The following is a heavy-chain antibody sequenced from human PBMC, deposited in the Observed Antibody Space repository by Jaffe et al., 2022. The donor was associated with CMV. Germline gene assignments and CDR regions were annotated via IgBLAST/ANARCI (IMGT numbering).Heavy chain of an antibody. V-gene: IGHV4-59*01. D-gene: IGHD3-16*01. CDR3: ARDGGDWGTVVTPPYYYGMDV. J-gene: IGHJ6*02. CDR2: IYYSGST. Sequence: QVQLQESGPGLVKPSETLSLTCTVSGGSISSYYWSWIRQPPGKGLEWIGYIYYSGSTNYNPSLKSRVTISVDTSKNQFSLKLSSVTAADTAVYYCARDGGDWGTVVTPPYYYGMDVWGQGTTVTVSS. CDR1: GGSISSYY.